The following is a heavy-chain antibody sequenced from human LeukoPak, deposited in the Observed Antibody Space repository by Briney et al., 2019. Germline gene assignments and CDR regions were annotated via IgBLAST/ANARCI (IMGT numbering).Heavy chain of an antibody. CDR1: GGSIGRSNW. CDR3: ASPRAERSTWYAVDY. Sequence: TSSETLSLTCTVSGGSIGRSNWWSWVRQSPGKGLEWIGEIYDNGSTNYKSSLKSRVTISVDKSKNQFFLNLSSVTAADTAVYYCASPRAERSTWYAVDYWGQGILVTVSS. D-gene: IGHD6-13*01. J-gene: IGHJ4*02. V-gene: IGHV4-4*02. CDR2: IYDNGST.